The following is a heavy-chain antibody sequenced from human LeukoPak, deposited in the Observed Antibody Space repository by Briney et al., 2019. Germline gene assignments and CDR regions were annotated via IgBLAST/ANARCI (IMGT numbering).Heavy chain of an antibody. V-gene: IGHV3-74*01. CDR2: ILSDGSST. J-gene: IGHJ4*02. D-gene: IGHD2-21*02. CDR3: ARAPFLAYCGGDCYFFDY. CDR1: GFTFSNYW. Sequence: GGSLRLSCAASGFTFSNYWMHWVRQTPGKGLVWVSRILSDGSSTNYADSVKGRFTVSRNNAQNTLYLQMNSLRAEDTAVYYCARAPFLAYCGGDCYFFDYWGQGTLVTVSS.